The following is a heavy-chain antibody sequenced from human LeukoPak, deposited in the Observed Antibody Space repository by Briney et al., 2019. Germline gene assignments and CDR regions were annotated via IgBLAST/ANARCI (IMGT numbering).Heavy chain of an antibody. V-gene: IGHV3-21*01. J-gene: IGHJ6*03. D-gene: IGHD2-15*01. Sequence: GGSLRLSCAASGFTFSSYSMNWVRQAPGKGLEWVSSISSSSSYIYYADSVKGRFTISRDNAQNSLYLHMNSLRAEDTAVYYCARDFCSGGSCYLDYYYMDVWGKGTTVTVSS. CDR3: ARDFCSGGSCYLDYYYMDV. CDR2: ISSSSSYI. CDR1: GFTFSSYS.